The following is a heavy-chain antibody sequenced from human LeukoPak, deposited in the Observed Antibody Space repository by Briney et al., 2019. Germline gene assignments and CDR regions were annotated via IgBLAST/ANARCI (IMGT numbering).Heavy chain of an antibody. CDR1: DDSISSSSYY. CDR3: ARQHSHTAFDY. Sequence: SETLSLTCIVSDDSISSSSYYWAWIRQPPGKGLEWTATIHYSGGTNSNPSLKSRVTISVDTSMNQFSLRLTSVTAADTAVYYCARQHSHTAFDYWGQGTLVTVSS. CDR2: IHYSGGT. J-gene: IGHJ4*02. D-gene: IGHD2-2*02. V-gene: IGHV4-39*01.